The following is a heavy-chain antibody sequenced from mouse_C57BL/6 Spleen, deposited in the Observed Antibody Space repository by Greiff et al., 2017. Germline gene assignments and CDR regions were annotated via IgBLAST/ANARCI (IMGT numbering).Heavy chain of an antibody. CDR1: GYSFTGYF. CDR3: AREDYCASSSYWYFDV. J-gene: IGHJ1*03. Sequence: EVQGVESGPELVKPGDSVKISCKASGYSFTGYFMNWVMQSHGKSLEWIGRINPYNGDTFYNQKFKGKATLTVDKSSSTAHMELRSLTSEDSAVYYCAREDYCASSSYWYFDVWGTGTTVTVSS. CDR2: INPYNGDT. D-gene: IGHD1-1*01. V-gene: IGHV1-20*01.